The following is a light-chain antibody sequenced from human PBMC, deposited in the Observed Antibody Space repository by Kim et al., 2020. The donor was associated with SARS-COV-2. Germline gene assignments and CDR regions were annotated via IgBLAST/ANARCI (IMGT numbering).Light chain of an antibody. Sequence: DVVMTQSPDSLAVSLGERATINCKSSQSVLYSSNNKNYLAWYLQKPGQPPKLLIYWASTRESGVPDRFSRSGSGTDFTLTISNLQAEDVAVYYCHQYYRAPRTFGPGTKVDIK. V-gene: IGKV4-1*01. CDR3: HQYYRAPRT. J-gene: IGKJ3*01. CDR2: WAS. CDR1: QSVLYSSNNKNY.